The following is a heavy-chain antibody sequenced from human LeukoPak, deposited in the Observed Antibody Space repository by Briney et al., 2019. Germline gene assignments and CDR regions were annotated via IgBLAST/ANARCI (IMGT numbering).Heavy chain of an antibody. CDR3: ATDDSSGYFESRGTGIFDI. V-gene: IGHV1-18*01. D-gene: IGHD3-22*01. CDR1: CYTFTSCY. CDR2: NSTYNGNT. Sequence: ASAKVSCNASCYTFTSCYISWVLQDPGQGGEWMGWNSTYNGNTNYSQNLQGRVTITTDTSTSTAYMELRSLSPDDTAVYYCATDDSSGYFESRGTGIFDIWGQGTMVTVSS. J-gene: IGHJ3*02.